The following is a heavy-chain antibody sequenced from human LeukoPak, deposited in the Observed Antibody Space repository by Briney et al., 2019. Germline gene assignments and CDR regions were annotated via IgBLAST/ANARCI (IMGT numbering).Heavy chain of an antibody. CDR2: IKQDGSEK. CDR1: GFTFSSYW. D-gene: IGHD4-17*01. Sequence: GGSLRLSCAASGFTFSSYWMSWVRQAPGKGLEWVANIKQDGSEKYYVDSVKGRFTISRDNSENTLCLQMNSLRAEDTAVYYCAKEIWPTVTTPGHTHFDYWGQGTLVTVSS. V-gene: IGHV3-7*01. CDR3: AKEIWPTVTTPGHTHFDY. J-gene: IGHJ4*02.